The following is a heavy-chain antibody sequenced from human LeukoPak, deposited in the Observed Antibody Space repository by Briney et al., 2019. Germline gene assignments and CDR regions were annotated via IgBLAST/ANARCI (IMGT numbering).Heavy chain of an antibody. Sequence: GGSLRLSCAAAGFTFNNYAMSWVRQAPGKGLKWVSGISSGGSTYYAASVKGRFTISRDNSKNTLFLQMNSLRAEDTAVYYCAKDTYSSSPYYFDYWGQGTLVTVSS. D-gene: IGHD6-6*01. V-gene: IGHV3-23*01. J-gene: IGHJ4*02. CDR3: AKDTYSSSPYYFDY. CDR1: GFTFNNYA. CDR2: ISSGGST.